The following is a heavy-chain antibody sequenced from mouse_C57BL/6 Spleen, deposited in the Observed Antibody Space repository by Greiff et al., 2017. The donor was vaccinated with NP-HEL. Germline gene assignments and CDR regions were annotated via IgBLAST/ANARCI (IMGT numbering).Heavy chain of an antibody. V-gene: IGHV5-9-1*02. CDR1: GFTFSSYA. CDR2: ISSGGDYI. Sequence: EVQRVESGEGLVKPGGSLKLSCAASGFTFSSYAMSWVRQTPEKRLEWVAYISSGGDYIYYADTVKGRFTISRDNARNTLYLQMSSLKSEDTAMYYCTRDYYGSIGFAYWGQGTLVTVSA. D-gene: IGHD1-1*01. CDR3: TRDYYGSIGFAY. J-gene: IGHJ3*01.